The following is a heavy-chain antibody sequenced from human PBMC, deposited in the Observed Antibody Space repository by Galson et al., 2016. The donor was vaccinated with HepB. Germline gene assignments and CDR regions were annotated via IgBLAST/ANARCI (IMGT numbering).Heavy chain of an antibody. CDR3: AREIYPYNDYIGNSFDV. J-gene: IGHJ3*01. Sequence: SVKVSCKASGFPFTAYYMHWVRQAPGQGLEWMGWINPNSGGAAYAQNFQGRLTMTRDTSISTISMELTSLKTDDTAIYYCAREIYPYNDYIGNSFDVWGQGTMVTVSS. D-gene: IGHD4-11*01. CDR1: GFPFTAYY. V-gene: IGHV1-2*02. CDR2: INPNSGGA.